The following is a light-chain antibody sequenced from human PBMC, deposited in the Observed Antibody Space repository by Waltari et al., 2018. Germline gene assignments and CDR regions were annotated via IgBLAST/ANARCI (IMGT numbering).Light chain of an antibody. V-gene: IGKV1-9*01. CDR2: AAS. CDR1: QGISSY. CDR3: QQRSNWPPWT. Sequence: DIQLTQSPSFLSASVGDRVTITCRASQGISSYLVWYQQKPGKAPKVLISAASTLQTGVPSRFSGSGSGTEFTLTISSLQPEDFATYYCQQRSNWPPWTFGQGTKVEIK. J-gene: IGKJ1*01.